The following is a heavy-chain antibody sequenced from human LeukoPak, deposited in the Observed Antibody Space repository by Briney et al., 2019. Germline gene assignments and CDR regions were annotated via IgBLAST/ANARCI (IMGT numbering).Heavy chain of an antibody. Sequence: ASVNVSCKASGYTFTSYYMHWVRQAPGQGLEWMGWINPNSGGTNYAQKFQGRVTMTRDTSISTAYMELSRLRSDDTAVYYCARETYVDTPMGLDYWGQGTLVTVSS. CDR3: ARETYVDTPMGLDY. D-gene: IGHD5-18*01. J-gene: IGHJ4*02. V-gene: IGHV1-2*02. CDR1: GYTFTSYY. CDR2: INPNSGGT.